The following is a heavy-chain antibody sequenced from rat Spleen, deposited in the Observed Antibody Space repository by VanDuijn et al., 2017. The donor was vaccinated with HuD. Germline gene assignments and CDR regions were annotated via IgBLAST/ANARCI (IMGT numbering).Heavy chain of an antibody. CDR2: ITNAGGGT. V-gene: IGHV5-31*01. D-gene: IGHD1-4*01. CDR1: GFTFNNYW. J-gene: IGHJ1*01. Sequence: EVQLVESGGGLVQPGRSLKLSCVASGFTFNNYWMTWIRQAPGKGLECIASITNAGGGTYYAVSVKGRFTISRDNAKSNLYLQMNSLRSEDTDTYYDARHNRVYWYFDFWGPGTMVTVSS. CDR3: ARHNRVYWYFDF.